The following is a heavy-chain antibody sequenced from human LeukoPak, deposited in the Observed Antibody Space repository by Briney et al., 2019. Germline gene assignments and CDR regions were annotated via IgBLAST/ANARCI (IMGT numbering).Heavy chain of an antibody. D-gene: IGHD3-16*01. Sequence: GASVKVSCKASGYTFTGYYMHWVRQAPGQGLEWMGWINPNSGGTNYAQKFQGRVTMTRDTSISTAYMELSRLRSDDTAVYYCARDQNDPEEAFDIWGQGTMVTVSS. CDR2: INPNSGGT. V-gene: IGHV1-2*02. J-gene: IGHJ3*02. CDR3: ARDQNDPEEAFDI. CDR1: GYTFTGYY.